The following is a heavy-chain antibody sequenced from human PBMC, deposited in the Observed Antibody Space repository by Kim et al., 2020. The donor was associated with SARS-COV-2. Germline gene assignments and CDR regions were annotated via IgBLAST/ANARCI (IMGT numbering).Heavy chain of an antibody. D-gene: IGHD6-6*01. Sequence: GGSLRLSCAASGFTFSTYAMHWVRQAPGKGLEWVALTSHDGGNNYYSDSVKGRFTISRHNSKHTLYLQMNSLRAEDTAVYYCARAHSSSSGLDSLFDYWG. CDR2: TSHDGGNN. CDR1: GFTFSTYA. J-gene: IGHJ4*01. CDR3: ARAHSSSSGLDSLFDY. V-gene: IGHV3-30*04.